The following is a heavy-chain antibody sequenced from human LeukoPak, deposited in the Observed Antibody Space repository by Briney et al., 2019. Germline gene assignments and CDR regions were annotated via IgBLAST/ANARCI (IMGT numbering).Heavy chain of an antibody. CDR1: GGSFSGYY. V-gene: IGHV4-34*01. Sequence: PSETLSLTCAVYGGSFSGYYWSWIRQPPGKGLEWIGEINHSGSTNYNPSLKSRVTISVDTSKNQFSLKLSSVTAADTAVYYCARTVVPAAMGHYYYYYYMDVWGKGTTVTVSS. J-gene: IGHJ6*03. CDR3: ARTVVPAAMGHYYYYYYMDV. CDR2: INHSGST. D-gene: IGHD2-2*01.